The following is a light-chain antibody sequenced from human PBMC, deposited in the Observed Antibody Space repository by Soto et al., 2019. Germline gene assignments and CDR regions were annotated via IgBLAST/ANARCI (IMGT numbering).Light chain of an antibody. CDR3: QQRRDWSPLT. Sequence: EVVLTQSPVTLALSPGERATLSCRASQTVDIYVAWYQQRPGQAPRLLIYDASNRATGIPARFSGSGSGTDFTLPITSLEPEDFAAYYCQQRRDWSPLTFGGGTKVEIK. V-gene: IGKV3-11*01. CDR1: QTVDIY. CDR2: DAS. J-gene: IGKJ4*01.